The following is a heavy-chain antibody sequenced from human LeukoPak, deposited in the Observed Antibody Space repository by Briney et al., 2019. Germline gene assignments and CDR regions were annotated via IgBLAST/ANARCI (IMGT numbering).Heavy chain of an antibody. CDR3: AKAVNFDWLPNDY. CDR2: ISGSGGGT. Sequence: GGSLRLSCAASGFTFSSYAMSWVRQAPGKGLEWVSGISGSGGGTYYADSVKGRFTISRDNSKSTLFLRMNSLRGEDTALYYCAKAVNFDWLPNDYWGQGTLVTVSS. J-gene: IGHJ4*02. CDR1: GFTFSSYA. D-gene: IGHD3-9*01. V-gene: IGHV3-23*01.